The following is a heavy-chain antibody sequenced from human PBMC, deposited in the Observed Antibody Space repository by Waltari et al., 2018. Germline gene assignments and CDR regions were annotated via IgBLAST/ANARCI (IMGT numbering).Heavy chain of an antibody. D-gene: IGHD1-1*01. Sequence: QMQLVESGGGVVQPGRSLRLSCVASGFSFSTYGMHWVRQAPGKGLEWVAVKWYDGSNKNYADSVKGRFTISRDNSEGTLYLQMNSLRPEDTAIYYCAKEGGGTEAFDFWGQGTMVTVSS. V-gene: IGHV3-30*18. CDR3: AKEGGGTEAFDF. CDR2: KWYDGSNK. CDR1: GFSFSTYG. J-gene: IGHJ3*01.